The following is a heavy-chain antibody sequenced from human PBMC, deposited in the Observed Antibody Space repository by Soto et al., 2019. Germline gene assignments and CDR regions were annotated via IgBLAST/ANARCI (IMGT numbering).Heavy chain of an antibody. J-gene: IGHJ5*02. Sequence: QPGGFLRLSCAASGFTFSSYWMSWVRQAPGKGLEWVANIKQDGSEKYYVDSVKGRFTISRDNAKNSLYLQMNSLRAEDTAVYYCARDLYYGPSYWFDPWGQGTLLTVSS. CDR1: GFTFSSYW. V-gene: IGHV3-7*03. CDR2: IKQDGSEK. D-gene: IGHD3-10*01. CDR3: ARDLYYGPSYWFDP.